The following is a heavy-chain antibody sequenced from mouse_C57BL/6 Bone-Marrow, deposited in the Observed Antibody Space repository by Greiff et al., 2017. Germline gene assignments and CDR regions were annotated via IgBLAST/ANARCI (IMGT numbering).Heavy chain of an antibody. CDR2: IDPSDSET. V-gene: IGHV1-52*01. D-gene: IGHD1-1*01. Sequence: QVQLQQPGAELVRPGSSVKLSCKASGYTFTSYWMHWVKQRPIQGLEWIGNIDPSDSETHYNQKFKDKATLTVEKSSSTAYMQLSSLTSEDSAVYYCARGGSSRHWYFDVWGTGTTVTVSS. CDR3: ARGGSSRHWYFDV. J-gene: IGHJ1*03. CDR1: GYTFTSYW.